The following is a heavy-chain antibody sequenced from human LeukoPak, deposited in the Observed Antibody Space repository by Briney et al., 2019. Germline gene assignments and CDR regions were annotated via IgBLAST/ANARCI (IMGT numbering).Heavy chain of an antibody. Sequence: GGSLRLSCAASGFTFSKYAMSWVRQAPGKGLEWVSVISGSGDGTHYADSVKDRFTISRVSSKNTLYLQMISLRVEDTAVYYCAKRGADYYFDYWGRGTQVTVSS. V-gene: IGHV3-23*01. CDR1: GFTFSKYA. CDR2: ISGSGDGT. J-gene: IGHJ4*02. CDR3: AKRGADYYFDY. D-gene: IGHD1-26*01.